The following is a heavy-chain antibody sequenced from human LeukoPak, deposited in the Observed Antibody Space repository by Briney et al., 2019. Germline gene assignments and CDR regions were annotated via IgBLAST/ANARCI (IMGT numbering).Heavy chain of an antibody. CDR3: ARDESSGWHPKGIGY. J-gene: IGHJ4*02. Sequence: PSETLSLTCTVSGGSISSSSYYWGWIRQPPGKGLEWIGSIYYSGSTYYNPSLKSRVTISVDTSKNQFSLKLSSVTAADTAVYYCARDESSGWHPKGIGYWGQGTLVTVSS. CDR2: IYYSGST. CDR1: GGSISSSSYY. D-gene: IGHD6-19*01. V-gene: IGHV4-39*07.